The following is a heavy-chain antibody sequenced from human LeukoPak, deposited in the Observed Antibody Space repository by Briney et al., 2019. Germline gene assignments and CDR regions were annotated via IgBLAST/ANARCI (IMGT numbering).Heavy chain of an antibody. D-gene: IGHD3-22*01. CDR2: IYYSGST. J-gene: IGHJ4*02. CDR1: GVSISSYY. CDR3: ASYYYDSSGYYQLDY. V-gene: IGHV4-59*01. Sequence: PSETLSLTCTVSGVSISSYYWSWIRQPPGKGLEWIGYIYYSGSTNYNPSLKSRVTISVDTSKNQFSLKLSSVTAADTAVYYCASYYYDSSGYYQLDYWGQGTLVTVSS.